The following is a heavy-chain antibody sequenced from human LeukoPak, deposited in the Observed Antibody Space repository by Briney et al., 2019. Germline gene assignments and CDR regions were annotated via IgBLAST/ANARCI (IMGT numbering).Heavy chain of an antibody. CDR3: ARDRGVFSLPQIAPGYNWFDP. CDR2: IWYDGSHK. Sequence: GGSLRLSCAASGFTFSSYAMSWVRQTPGKGLEWVAVIWYDGSHKYYADSVKGRFTISRDNSKSTLYLQMNSLRAEDTAVYYCARDRGVFSLPQIAPGYNWFDPWGQGTLVTVSS. J-gene: IGHJ5*02. V-gene: IGHV3-33*08. CDR1: GFTFSSYA. D-gene: IGHD6-13*01.